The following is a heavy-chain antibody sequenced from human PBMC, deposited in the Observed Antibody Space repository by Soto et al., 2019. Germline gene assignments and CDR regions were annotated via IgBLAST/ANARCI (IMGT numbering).Heavy chain of an antibody. Sequence: QVQLQQWGAGLLKPSETLSLTCAVYGGSFSGYYWSWIRQPPGKGLAWIGEINHSGSTNYNPSLKSRVTISVDTSKNQFSLKLSSVNDADTAVYYCARCGCMLPYYYDYMDVWGKGTTVTVSS. CDR2: INHSGST. V-gene: IGHV4-34*01. J-gene: IGHJ6*03. D-gene: IGHD2-8*01. CDR1: GGSFSGYY. CDR3: ARCGCMLPYYYDYMDV.